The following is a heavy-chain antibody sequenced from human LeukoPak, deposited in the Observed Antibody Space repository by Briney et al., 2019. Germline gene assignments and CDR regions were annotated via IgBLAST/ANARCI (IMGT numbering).Heavy chain of an antibody. CDR1: GYSISSGYY. Sequence: SETLSLTCTVSGYSISSGYYWGWVRQPPGKGLEWIGNIYHGGSTYYNPSLKSRVTMSGDTSKNQFSLNLSSVTAADTAVYYCARVTSSSWFEGYFDYWGLGTLVTVSS. CDR2: IYHGGST. V-gene: IGHV4-38-2*02. D-gene: IGHD6-13*01. CDR3: ARVTSSSWFEGYFDY. J-gene: IGHJ4*02.